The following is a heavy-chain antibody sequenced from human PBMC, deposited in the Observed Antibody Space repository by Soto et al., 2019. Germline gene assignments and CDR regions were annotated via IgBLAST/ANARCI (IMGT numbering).Heavy chain of an antibody. Sequence: SETLSLTCTVSGGSFSRGYYYCSWIRQRPGKGLEWIGYIYDSGSTFYNPSLKSRIAISIDTSKNQFSLRLSSVTAADTAVYYCSTLSFTWNTFDYWGTGPLVTVSS. CDR2: IYDSGST. CDR1: GGSFSRGYYY. CDR3: STLSFTWNTFDY. V-gene: IGHV4-31*03. J-gene: IGHJ4*02. D-gene: IGHD1-1*01.